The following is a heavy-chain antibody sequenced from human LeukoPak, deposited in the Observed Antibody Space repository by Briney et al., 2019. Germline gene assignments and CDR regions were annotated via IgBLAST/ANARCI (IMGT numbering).Heavy chain of an antibody. V-gene: IGHV4-4*07. J-gene: IGHJ5*02. CDR2: IYTSGST. CDR1: GGSISSYY. D-gene: IGHD6-13*01. Sequence: SETLSLTCTVSGGSISSYYWSWIRQPAGKGLEWIGRIYTSGSTNYNPSLKSRVTMSVDTSKNQFSLKLSSVTAADTAVYYCARATFSSSWGSTNWFDPWGQGTLVTVSS. CDR3: ARATFSSSWGSTNWFDP.